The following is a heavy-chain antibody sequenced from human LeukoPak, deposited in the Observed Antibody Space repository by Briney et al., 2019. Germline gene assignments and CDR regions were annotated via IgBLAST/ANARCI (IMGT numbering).Heavy chain of an antibody. D-gene: IGHD3-3*01. Sequence: SGTLSLTCAVSGGSISSSNWWSWVRQPPGKGLEWIGEIYHSGSTNYNPSLKSRVTISVDKSKNQFSLKLSSVTAADTAVYYCARDPNYDFWSGYLGGGYWGQGTLVTVSS. CDR2: IYHSGST. J-gene: IGHJ4*02. CDR1: GGSISSSNW. V-gene: IGHV4-4*02. CDR3: ARDPNYDFWSGYLGGGY.